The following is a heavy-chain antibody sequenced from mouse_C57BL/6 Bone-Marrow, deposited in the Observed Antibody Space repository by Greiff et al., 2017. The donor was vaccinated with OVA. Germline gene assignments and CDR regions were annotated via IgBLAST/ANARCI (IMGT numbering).Heavy chain of an antibody. Sequence: EVQLVESEGGLVQPGSSMKLSCTASGFTFSDYYMAWVRQVPEKGLEWVANINYDGSSTYYLDSLKSRFIISRDNAKNILYLQMSSLKSEDTATYYCARELGVYYYGSSYRAMDYWGQGTSVTVSS. D-gene: IGHD1-1*01. V-gene: IGHV5-16*01. CDR1: GFTFSDYY. CDR3: ARELGVYYYGSSYRAMDY. CDR2: INYDGSST. J-gene: IGHJ4*01.